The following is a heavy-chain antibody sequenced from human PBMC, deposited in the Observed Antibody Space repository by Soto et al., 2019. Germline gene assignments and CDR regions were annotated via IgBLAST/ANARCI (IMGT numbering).Heavy chain of an antibody. CDR2: IIPIFGTA. CDR1: GGTFSSYA. J-gene: IGHJ2*01. V-gene: IGHV1-69*01. D-gene: IGHD6-25*01. CDR3: AREAEMATEDWYFDL. Sequence: QVQLVQSGAEVKKPGSSVKVSCKASGGTFSSYAISWVRQAPGQGLEWMGGIIPIFGTANYAQKFQGRVTINADESTSTAYMELSSLRSEDTAVYYGAREAEMATEDWYFDLWGRGTLVTVSS.